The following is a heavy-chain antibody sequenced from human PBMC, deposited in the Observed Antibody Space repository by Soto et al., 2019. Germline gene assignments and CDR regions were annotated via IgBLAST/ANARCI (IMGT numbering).Heavy chain of an antibody. Sequence: ASVKVSCKASGYTFTSYGISWVRQAPGQGLEWMGWISAYNGNTNYAQKLQGRVTMTTDTSTSTAYMELRSLRSDDTAVYYCARVLRYFDWLFPWFDYWGQGTLVTVSS. CDR2: ISAYNGNT. J-gene: IGHJ4*02. CDR1: GYTFTSYG. V-gene: IGHV1-18*01. D-gene: IGHD3-9*01. CDR3: ARVLRYFDWLFPWFDY.